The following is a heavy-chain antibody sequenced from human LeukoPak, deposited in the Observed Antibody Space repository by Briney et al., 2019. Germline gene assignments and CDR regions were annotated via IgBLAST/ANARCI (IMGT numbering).Heavy chain of an antibody. CDR3: ARQGVTYYYGSGSYQADY. V-gene: IGHV5-51*01. D-gene: IGHD3-10*01. J-gene: IGHJ4*02. CDR2: IYPGDSDT. Sequence: GESLKISCQGSEYSFTNYWIGWVRQMPGKGREWMGIIYPGDSDTRYSPSFQGQVTISADKSISTAYLQWSSLKASDTAMYYCARQGVTYYYGSGSYQADYWGQGTLVTVSS. CDR1: EYSFTNYW.